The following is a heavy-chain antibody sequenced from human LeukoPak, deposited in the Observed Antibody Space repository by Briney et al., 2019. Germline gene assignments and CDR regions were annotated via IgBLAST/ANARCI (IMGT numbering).Heavy chain of an antibody. CDR2: MYPGDSDT. J-gene: IGHJ4*02. CDR1: GYSFTIYW. Sequence: GESLKISCKGSGYSFTIYWIGWVRQMPGKGLEWMGIMYPGDSDTRYSPSFQGQVTISVDKSISTAYLQWSSLKASDTAMYYCGRHLYGGNSAIDYWGQGTLVTVSS. D-gene: IGHD4-23*01. CDR3: GRHLYGGNSAIDY. V-gene: IGHV5-51*01.